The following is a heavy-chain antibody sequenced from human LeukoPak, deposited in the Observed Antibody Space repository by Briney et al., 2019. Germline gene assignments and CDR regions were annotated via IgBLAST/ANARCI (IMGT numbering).Heavy chain of an antibody. CDR1: GFTVSSNY. CDR3: ARLGFGAAAGPDY. Sequence: GGSLRLSCAASGFTVSSNYMSWVRQAPGKGLEWVSVIYSGGSTYYADSVKGRFTISRDNSKNTLYLQMNSLRAEDTAVYYCARLGFGAAAGPDYWGQGTLVTVSS. V-gene: IGHV3-53*01. CDR2: IYSGGST. J-gene: IGHJ4*02. D-gene: IGHD6-13*01.